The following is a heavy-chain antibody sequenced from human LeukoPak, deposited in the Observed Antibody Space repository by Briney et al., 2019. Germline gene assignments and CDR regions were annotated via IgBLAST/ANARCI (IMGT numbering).Heavy chain of an antibody. CDR3: AKDLDVLRYFDWLLNY. CDR2: ISWNSGSI. J-gene: IGHJ4*02. Sequence: QPGGSLRLSCAASGFTFDDYAMHWVRQAPGKGLEWVSGISWNSGSIAYADSVKGRFTISRDNAKNSLYLQMNSLRAEDTAVYYCAKDLDVLRYFDWLLNYWGQGTLVTVSS. CDR1: GFTFDDYA. V-gene: IGHV3-9*01. D-gene: IGHD3-9*01.